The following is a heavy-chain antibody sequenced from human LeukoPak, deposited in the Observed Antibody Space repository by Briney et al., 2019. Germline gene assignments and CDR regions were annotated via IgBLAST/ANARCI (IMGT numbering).Heavy chain of an antibody. J-gene: IGHJ4*02. CDR2: IYPGDSDT. Sequence: GESLKISCKGSGYSFTSYWIGWVRQMPGRGLEWMGIIYPGDSDTRYSPSFQGQVTISADKSISTAYLQWSSLKASGTAMYYCARHLFAYCGGDCYSAIGYWGQGTLVTVSS. D-gene: IGHD2-21*02. CDR1: GYSFTSYW. CDR3: ARHLFAYCGGDCYSAIGY. V-gene: IGHV5-51*01.